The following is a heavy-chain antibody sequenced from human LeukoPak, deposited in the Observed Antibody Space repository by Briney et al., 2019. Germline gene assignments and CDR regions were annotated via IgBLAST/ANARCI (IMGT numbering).Heavy chain of an antibody. CDR3: TTDLLSWYYYDSSGYLKDDAFDI. CDR1: GFTFSNAW. Sequence: GGSLRLSCAASGFTFSNAWMSWVRQAPGKGLEWVGRIKSKTGGGTTDYAAPVKGRFTISRHHSKNTLYLQMNSLKTEDTAVYYCTTDLLSWYYYDSSGYLKDDAFDIWGRGTMVTVSS. D-gene: IGHD3-22*01. CDR2: IKSKTGGGTT. V-gene: IGHV3-15*01. J-gene: IGHJ3*02.